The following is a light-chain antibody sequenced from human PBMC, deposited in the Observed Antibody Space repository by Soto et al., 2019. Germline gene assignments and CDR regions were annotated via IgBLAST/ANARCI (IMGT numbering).Light chain of an antibody. J-gene: IGKJ1*01. CDR1: QSVSSSY. CDR3: HQRQSWPRT. CDR2: GAS. V-gene: IGKV3-20*01. Sequence: EIVLTQSPGTLSLSPGERATLSFMASQSVSSSYLAWYQQKPRQAPRLLIYGASRRATGIPARFSGSGSGTDYTLTISSLEPEDSAVYYCHQRQSWPRTFGQGTKVDIK.